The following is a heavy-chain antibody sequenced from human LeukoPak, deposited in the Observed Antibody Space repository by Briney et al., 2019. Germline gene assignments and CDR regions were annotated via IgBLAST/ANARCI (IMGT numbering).Heavy chain of an antibody. Sequence: GGSLLLSCAASGFTFSSYSMNWGRQAPGKGLEWVSSISSSSSYIYYADSVKGRFTISRDNAKNSLYLQMNSLRAEDTAVYYCARDVLGYCSSTSCYDPFPFDYWGQGTLVTVSS. V-gene: IGHV3-21*01. CDR1: GFTFSSYS. CDR2: ISSSSSYI. J-gene: IGHJ4*02. CDR3: ARDVLGYCSSTSCYDPFPFDY. D-gene: IGHD2-2*01.